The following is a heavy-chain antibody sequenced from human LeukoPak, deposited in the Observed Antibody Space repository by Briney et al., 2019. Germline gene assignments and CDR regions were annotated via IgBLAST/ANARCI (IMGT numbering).Heavy chain of an antibody. D-gene: IGHD2-2*01. CDR3: ARLADCSSSSCRSFDY. CDR2: INPSSGGT. CDR1: GYTFTDYY. J-gene: IGHJ4*02. V-gene: IGHV1-2*02. Sequence: ASVKVSCKASGYTFTDYYMHWVRQAPGQGLEWMGWINPSSGGTNYARKFQGRVTMTRDTSITTAYMELTRLRSDDTAMYYCARLADCSSSSCRSFDYWGQGTLVTVSS.